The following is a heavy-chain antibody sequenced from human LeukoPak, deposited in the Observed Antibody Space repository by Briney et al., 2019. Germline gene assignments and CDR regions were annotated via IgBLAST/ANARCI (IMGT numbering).Heavy chain of an antibody. CDR3: AKEPPVRFLEWSSFDY. D-gene: IGHD3-3*01. Sequence: GGSLRLSCAASGFTFSSYAMSWVRQAPGKGLEWVSAISGSGGSTYYADSVKGRFTISRDNSKNTLYLQMNSLRAEDTAVYYCAKEPPVRFLEWSSFDYWGQGTLVTVSS. J-gene: IGHJ4*02. V-gene: IGHV3-23*01. CDR2: ISGSGGST. CDR1: GFTFSSYA.